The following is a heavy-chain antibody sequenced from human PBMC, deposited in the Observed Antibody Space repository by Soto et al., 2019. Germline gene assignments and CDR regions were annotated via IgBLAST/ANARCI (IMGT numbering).Heavy chain of an antibody. CDR3: AKEDANCSSTSCYRYFQH. J-gene: IGHJ1*01. V-gene: IGHV3-23*01. CDR2: ISGSGGST. Sequence: EVQLLESGGGLVQPGGSLSLSWEAPGFTFSSYAMSWVRQAPGKGLEWVSAISGSGGSTYYADSVKGRFTISRDNSKNTLYLQMNSLRAEDTAVYYCAKEDANCSSTSCYRYFQHWGQGTLVTVSS. D-gene: IGHD2-2*01. CDR1: GFTFSSYA.